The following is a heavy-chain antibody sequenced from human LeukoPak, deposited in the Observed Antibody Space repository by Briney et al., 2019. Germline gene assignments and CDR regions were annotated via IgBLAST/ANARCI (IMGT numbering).Heavy chain of an antibody. CDR2: IIPIFGTA. V-gene: IGHV1-69*01. D-gene: IGHD3-22*01. CDR1: GGTFSSYA. Sequence: ASVKVSCKASGGTFSSYAISWVRQAPGQGLEWMGGIIPIFGTANYAQKFQGRVTITADESTSTAYMKLSSLRSEDTAVYYCARDRAVYYYDSSGYYGNFDYWGQGTLVTVSS. CDR3: ARDRAVYYYDSSGYYGNFDY. J-gene: IGHJ4*02.